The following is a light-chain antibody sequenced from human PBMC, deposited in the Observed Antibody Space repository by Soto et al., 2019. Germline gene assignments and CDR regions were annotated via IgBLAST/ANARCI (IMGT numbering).Light chain of an antibody. CDR1: SSDIGSYNR. J-gene: IGLJ2*01. Sequence: QSALTQPPSVSGSPGQSVTISCTGTSSDIGSYNRVSWYQQPPGTAPKLIIYEVSNRPSGIPDRFSGSKSGNTASLTISGLQADDEADYYCASYTTSITVVFGGGTKRPS. CDR3: ASYTTSITVV. CDR2: EVS. V-gene: IGLV2-18*02.